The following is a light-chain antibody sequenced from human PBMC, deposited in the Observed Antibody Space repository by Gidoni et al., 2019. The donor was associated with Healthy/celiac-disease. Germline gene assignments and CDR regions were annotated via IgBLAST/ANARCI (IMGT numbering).Light chain of an antibody. Sequence: DSQLTQSPSSLSASVGDRVTITCRASQSIHSYLNWYQQKPGKAPKLLINAASSLQSGVPSRFSGSGSGTDFTLTISSLQPEDFATYYCQQSYSTPFTFGPGTKVDIK. CDR1: QSIHSY. J-gene: IGKJ3*01. CDR2: AAS. V-gene: IGKV1-39*01. CDR3: QQSYSTPFT.